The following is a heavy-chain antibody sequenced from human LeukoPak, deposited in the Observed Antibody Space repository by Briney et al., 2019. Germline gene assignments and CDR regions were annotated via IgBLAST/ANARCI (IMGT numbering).Heavy chain of an antibody. V-gene: IGHV1-8*01. Sequence: ASVKVSCKTSGYPFTTYEINWVRQAAGQGLEWMGWVHPDTGYADYAQKFHGRVTMTSYTAISTAYMQLSSLRSDDTAVSFCARGPRNAPWGQGTLVTVSS. D-gene: IGHD1-1*01. CDR3: ARGPRNAP. CDR2: VHPDTGYA. CDR1: GYPFTTYE. J-gene: IGHJ5*02.